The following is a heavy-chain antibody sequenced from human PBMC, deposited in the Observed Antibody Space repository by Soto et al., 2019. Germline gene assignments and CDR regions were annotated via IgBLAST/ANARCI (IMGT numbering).Heavy chain of an antibody. CDR2: IYYSGST. CDR3: ARRGLGNWFDP. V-gene: IGHV4-39*01. CDR1: GGSISSSSYY. D-gene: IGHD6-19*01. J-gene: IGHJ5*02. Sequence: SETLSLTCTVSGGSISSSSYYWGWIRQPPGKGLEWIGSIYYSGSTYYNPSLKSRVTISVDTSKNQFSLKLSSVTAADTAVYYCARRGLGNWFDPWSQGTLVTVSS.